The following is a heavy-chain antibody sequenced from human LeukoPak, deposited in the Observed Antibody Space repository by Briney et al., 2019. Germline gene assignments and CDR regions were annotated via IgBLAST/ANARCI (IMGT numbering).Heavy chain of an antibody. V-gene: IGHV1-2*02. D-gene: IGHD3-10*01. J-gene: IGHJ5*02. Sequence: ASVKVSCKASGYTFTGYYMHWVRQAPGQGLEWMGWINPNSGGTNYAQKFQGRVTMTRDTSISTAYMDLSRLRSDDTAVYYCVRGETQSLQDGHGIASRGDPWGQGTLVTVSS. CDR1: GYTFTGYY. CDR2: INPNSGGT. CDR3: VRGETQSLQDGHGIASRGDP.